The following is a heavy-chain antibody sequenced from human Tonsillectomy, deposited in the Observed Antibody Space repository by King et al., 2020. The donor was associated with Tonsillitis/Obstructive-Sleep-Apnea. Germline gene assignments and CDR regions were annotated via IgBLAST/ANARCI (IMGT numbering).Heavy chain of an antibody. CDR3: ARQTYYYDSSGYLPTDYYSMDV. Sequence: VQLQESGPGLVKPSETLSLTCTVSGGSISSYYWSWIRQPPGKGLEWIGYIYYSGSTNYNPSLKSRVTISVDTSKNQFSLKLSSVTAADTAVYYCARQTYYYDSSGYLPTDYYSMDVWGQGTTVTVSS. CDR1: GGSISSYY. CDR2: IYYSGST. V-gene: IGHV4-59*01. J-gene: IGHJ6*02. D-gene: IGHD3-22*01.